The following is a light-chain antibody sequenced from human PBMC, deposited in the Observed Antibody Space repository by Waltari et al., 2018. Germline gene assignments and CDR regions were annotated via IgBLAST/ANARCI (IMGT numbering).Light chain of an antibody. J-gene: IGLJ3*02. Sequence: QSALTQPASVSGSPGQSITISCTATSRDVGRYNSVSWYQDHPGQGTKFIIYDVSDRPSGVSARFSGSKSGNTASLTISGLQAEDEADYYCSSQSSNNVVLFGGGTKVTVL. CDR3: SSQSSNNVVL. V-gene: IGLV2-14*03. CDR2: DVS. CDR1: SRDVGRYNS.